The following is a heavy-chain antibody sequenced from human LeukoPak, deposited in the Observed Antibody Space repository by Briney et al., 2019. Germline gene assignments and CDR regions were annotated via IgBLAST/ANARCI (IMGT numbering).Heavy chain of an antibody. CDR3: ARGPFHVVVPAGMNY. Sequence: SVKVSCMASGGTFSSYAISWVRQAPGQGLEWRGGIIPIFGTANYAQKFQGRVTITADESTSTAYMELSSLRSEDTAVYYCARGPFHVVVPAGMNYWGQGTLVTVSS. J-gene: IGHJ4*02. CDR1: GGTFSSYA. V-gene: IGHV1-69*13. CDR2: IIPIFGTA. D-gene: IGHD2-2*01.